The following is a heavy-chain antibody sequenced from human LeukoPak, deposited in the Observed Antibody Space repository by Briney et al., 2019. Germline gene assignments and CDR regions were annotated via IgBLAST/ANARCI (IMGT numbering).Heavy chain of an antibody. V-gene: IGHV4-38-2*02. CDR3: ARRYCSGNSCYFDY. CDR2: IYHSGGT. Sequence: PSETLSLTCTVSGYSISSGYYWGWIRQPPGKGLEWTGNIYHSGGTYYNPSLKSRVTISVDTSKNQFSLKLSSVTAADTAVFYCARRYCSGNSCYFDYWGQGALVTVSS. CDR1: GYSISSGYY. J-gene: IGHJ4*02. D-gene: IGHD2-15*01.